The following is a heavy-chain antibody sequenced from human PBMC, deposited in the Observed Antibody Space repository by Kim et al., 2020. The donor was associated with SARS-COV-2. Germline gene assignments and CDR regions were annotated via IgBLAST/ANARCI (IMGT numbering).Heavy chain of an antibody. D-gene: IGHD3-16*02. J-gene: IGHJ4*02. CDR1: GGSFSGYY. V-gene: IGHV4-34*01. CDR2: INHSGST. Sequence: SETLSLTCAVYGGSFSGYYWSWIRQPPGKGLEWIGEINHSGSTNYNPSLKSRVTISVDTSKNQFSLKLSSVTAADTAVYYCARSYVWGSYRYRPPLYWGQGTLVTVSS. CDR3: ARSYVWGSYRYRPPLY.